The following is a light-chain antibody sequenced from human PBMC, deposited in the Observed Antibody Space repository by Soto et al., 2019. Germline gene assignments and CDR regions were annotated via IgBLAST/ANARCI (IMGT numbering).Light chain of an antibody. CDR1: SSNIGNNY. J-gene: IGLJ2*01. V-gene: IGLV1-51*01. Sequence: QSVLTQPPSVSAAPGQKVTISCSGSSSNIGNNYVSWYQQLPGTAPKLLIYDNNKRPSGIPDRFSGSKSGTSATLGITGLQTGDEAEYYCGTCDSSLSVHVVFGGGTKLTVL. CDR2: DNN. CDR3: GTCDSSLSVHVV.